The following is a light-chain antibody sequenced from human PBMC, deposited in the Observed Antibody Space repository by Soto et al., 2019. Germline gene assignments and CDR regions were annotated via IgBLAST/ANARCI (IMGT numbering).Light chain of an antibody. CDR3: CSRL. CDR1: SSNIMSNT. J-gene: IGLJ2*01. V-gene: IGLV1-44*01. Sequence: QSVLTQPPSASGTPGQRVTISCSGSSSNIMSNTVNWYQVLPGTAPKVLIQGNHQRPSGVPARFSGSQSGDTASLTISGLQAADEAYYYCCSRLFGGGTKLTVL. CDR2: GNH.